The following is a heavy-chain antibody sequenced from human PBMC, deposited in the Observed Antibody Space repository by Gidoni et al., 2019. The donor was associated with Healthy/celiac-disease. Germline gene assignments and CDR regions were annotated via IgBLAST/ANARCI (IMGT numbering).Heavy chain of an antibody. J-gene: IGHJ5*02. CDR1: GFSLSTSGVG. CDR3: AHFNLRAVAGTWWFDP. D-gene: IGHD6-19*01. CDR2: IYWDDAK. V-gene: IGHV2-5*02. Sequence: QITLQESGPTLVNPTQTLTLTCTFSGFSLSTSGVGVGWIRQPPGKALEWLALIYWDDAKRYSPSLKSRLTITKDTSKNQVVLTMTNMDPVDTATYYCAHFNLRAVAGTWWFDPWGQGTLVTVSS.